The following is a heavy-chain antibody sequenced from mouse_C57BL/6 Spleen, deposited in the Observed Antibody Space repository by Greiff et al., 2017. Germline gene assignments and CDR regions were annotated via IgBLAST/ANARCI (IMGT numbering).Heavy chain of an antibody. D-gene: IGHD1-1*01. V-gene: IGHV2-6-1*01. Sequence: QVHVKPSGPGLVAPSQSLSITCTVSGFSLTSYGVHWVRQPPGKGLEWRVVIWSDGSTTYNSALKSRLSISKDNSKSQVFLKMNSLQTDDTAMYYCARHPGSSYWYFDVWGTGTTVTVSS. J-gene: IGHJ1*03. CDR1: GFSLTSYG. CDR2: IWSDGST. CDR3: ARHPGSSYWYFDV.